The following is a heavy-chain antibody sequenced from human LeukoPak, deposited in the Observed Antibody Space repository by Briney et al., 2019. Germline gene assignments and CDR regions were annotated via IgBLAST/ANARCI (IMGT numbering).Heavy chain of an antibody. D-gene: IGHD3-3*01. CDR3: AKDLNYDFWSGLGN. J-gene: IGHJ4*02. CDR2: IWYDGSHK. CDR1: GFSFSPYG. V-gene: IGHV3-33*06. Sequence: GRSLRLSCTASGFSFSPYGMHWVRQAPGTGLEWVALIWYDGSHKYYADSVKGRFTISRDNSKNTLYLQMNSLRAEDTAVYYCAKDLNYDFWSGLGNWGQGTLVTVSS.